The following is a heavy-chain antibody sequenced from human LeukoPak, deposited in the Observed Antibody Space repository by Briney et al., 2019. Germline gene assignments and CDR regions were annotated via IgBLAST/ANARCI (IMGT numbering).Heavy chain of an antibody. CDR1: GFSFSNYA. Sequence: PGGSLRLSCAASGFSFSNYAMGWVRQAPGRGLEWVSSISGSGGGTYYADSVKGRFTMSRDNAKNSLYLQMNSLRAEDTAVYYCARGQSGLDSSGYYYRKWGQGTLVTVSS. CDR2: ISGSGGGT. J-gene: IGHJ4*02. CDR3: ARGQSGLDSSGYYYRK. V-gene: IGHV3-23*01. D-gene: IGHD3-22*01.